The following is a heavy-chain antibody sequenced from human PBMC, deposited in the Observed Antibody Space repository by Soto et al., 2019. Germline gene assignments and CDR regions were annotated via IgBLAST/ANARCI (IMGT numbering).Heavy chain of an antibody. CDR1: GDSISSSSYY. J-gene: IGHJ5*02. CDR3: ARRNGYSSSWYLNWFDP. CDR2: IYYSGST. V-gene: IGHV4-39*01. D-gene: IGHD6-13*01. Sequence: SETLSLTCTVSGDSISSSSYYWGWIRQPPGKGLEWIGSIYYSGSTYYNPSLKSRVTISVDTSKNQFSLKLSSVTAADTAVYYCARRNGYSSSWYLNWFDPWGQGTLVTVSS.